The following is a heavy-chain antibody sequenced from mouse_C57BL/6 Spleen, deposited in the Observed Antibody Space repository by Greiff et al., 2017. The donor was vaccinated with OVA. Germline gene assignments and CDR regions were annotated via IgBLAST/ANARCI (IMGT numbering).Heavy chain of an antibody. CDR3: ARLHLDY. CDR1: GFTFSDYG. J-gene: IGHJ2*01. Sequence: EVKLQESGGGLVKPGGSLKLSCAASGFTFSDYGMHWVRQAPEKGLEWVAYISSGSSTIYYADTVKGRFTISRDNAKNTLFLQMTSLRSEDTAMYYCARLHLDYWGQGTTLTVSS. CDR2: ISSGSSTI. V-gene: IGHV5-17*01.